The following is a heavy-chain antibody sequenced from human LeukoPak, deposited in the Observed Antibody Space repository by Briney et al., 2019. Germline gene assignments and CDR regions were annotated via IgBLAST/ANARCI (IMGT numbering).Heavy chain of an antibody. CDR2: IYHSGST. Sequence: PSETLSLTCTVSGYSISSGYYWGWIRQPPGKGLEWIGSIYHSGSTYYNPSLKSRVTISVDTSKNQFSLKLCSVTAADTAVYYCARHIRDGYSDYWGQGTLSPSPQ. CDR1: GYSISSGYY. D-gene: IGHD5-24*01. CDR3: ARHIRDGYSDY. J-gene: IGHJ4*02. V-gene: IGHV4-38-2*02.